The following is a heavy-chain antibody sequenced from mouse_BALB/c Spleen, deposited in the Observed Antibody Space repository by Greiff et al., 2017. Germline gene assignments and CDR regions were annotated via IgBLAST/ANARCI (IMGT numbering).Heavy chain of an antibody. CDR2: ILPGSGST. CDR1: GYTFSSYW. CDR3: ARGPTWFAY. V-gene: IGHV1-9*01. Sequence: VQVVESGAELMKPGASVKISCKATGYTFSSYWIEWVKQRPGHGLEWIGEILPGSGSTNYNEKFKGKATFTADTSSNTAYMQLSSLTSEDSAVYYCARGPTWFAYWGQGTLVTVSA. J-gene: IGHJ3*01.